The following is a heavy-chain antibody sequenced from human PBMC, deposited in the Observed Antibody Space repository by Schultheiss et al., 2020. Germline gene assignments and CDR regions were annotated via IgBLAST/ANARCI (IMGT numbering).Heavy chain of an antibody. CDR3: TSLLSPADY. CDR2: ISSSSSYT. Sequence: GGSLRLSCAASGFTFSSYSMNWVRQAPGKGLEWVSYISSSSSYTNYADSVKGRFTISRDNAKNSLYLQMNSLRVEDTAVYYCTSLLSPADYWGQGTLVTVSS. V-gene: IGHV3-21*05. D-gene: IGHD5/OR15-5a*01. J-gene: IGHJ4*02. CDR1: GFTFSSYS.